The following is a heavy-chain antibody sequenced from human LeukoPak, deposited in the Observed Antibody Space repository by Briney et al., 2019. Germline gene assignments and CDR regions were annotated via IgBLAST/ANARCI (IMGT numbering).Heavy chain of an antibody. CDR2: IDPNSGVT. Sequence: SVTVSCMASGYTFTGCYIHWVGQAPGQGLEWMGWIDPNSGVTHYAQEFHGRVTMTRDTVISAVYMELDSLGPCDTAVYYCATGGYDILPGSYRVRYYFDYWGQGTLVTVSS. CDR1: GYTFTGCY. V-gene: IGHV1-2*02. CDR3: ATGGYDILPGSYRVRYYFDY. D-gene: IGHD3-9*01. J-gene: IGHJ4*02.